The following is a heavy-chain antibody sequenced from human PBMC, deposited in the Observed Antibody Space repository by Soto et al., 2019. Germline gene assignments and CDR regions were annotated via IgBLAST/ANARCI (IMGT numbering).Heavy chain of an antibody. Sequence: QVQLVQSGAEVKKPGASVKVSCKASGFPVAGNTVLWVRQAPGQGLEWMGWINVGNGNTKLSQKFQGRFTLARDTYASTAYMELSSLRSEDTAVYYCARGLPTTVTILQSWCQGTLVTVAS. CDR2: INVGNGNT. D-gene: IGHD4-17*01. J-gene: IGHJ5*02. CDR1: GFPVAGNT. V-gene: IGHV1-3*01. CDR3: ARGLPTTVTILQS.